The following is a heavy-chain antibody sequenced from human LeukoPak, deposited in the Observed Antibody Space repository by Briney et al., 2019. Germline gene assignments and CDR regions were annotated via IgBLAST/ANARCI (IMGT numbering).Heavy chain of an antibody. CDR1: GGTFSSYA. D-gene: IGHD2-15*01. CDR2: IIPIFGTA. V-gene: IGHV1-69*13. Sequence: SVKVSCKASGGTFSSYAISLVRQAPGQGLEWMGGIIPIFGTANYAQKFQGRVTITADESTSTAYMELSSLRSEDTAVYYCARSYGGYCSGGSCYSIDYWGQGTLVTVSS. CDR3: ARSYGGYCSGGSCYSIDY. J-gene: IGHJ4*02.